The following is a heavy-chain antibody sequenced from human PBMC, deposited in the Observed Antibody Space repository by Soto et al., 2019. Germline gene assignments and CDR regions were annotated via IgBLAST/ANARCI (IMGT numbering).Heavy chain of an antibody. CDR1: GYTFTSYG. CDR3: VKTSRDYYDSRGFDY. V-gene: IGHV1-18*01. CDR2: ISAYNGNT. J-gene: IGHJ4*02. D-gene: IGHD3-22*01. Sequence: QVQLVQSGAEVKKPGASVKVSCKASGYTFTSYGISWVRQAPGQGLEWMGWISAYNGNTNYAQKLQGRVTMTTDTSTSTAYMELRSLRSDDTAVYYCVKTSRDYYDSRGFDYWGQGTLVTVSS.